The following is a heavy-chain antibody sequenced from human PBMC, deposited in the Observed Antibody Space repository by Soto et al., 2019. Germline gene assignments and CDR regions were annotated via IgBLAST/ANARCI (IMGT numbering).Heavy chain of an antibody. D-gene: IGHD3-10*01. Sequence: EVQLVESGGGLIQPGGSLKLSCAASGFTVGNNYMSWVRQAPGKGLEWVSLIYSTGTTKYADSVKGRFTASRDNANNTLYLQMNSLRAEDTAVYYCAKDGRGSGSHYNSFGYWGQGTLVTVSS. CDR1: GFTVGNNY. CDR2: IYSTGTT. V-gene: IGHV3-53*01. J-gene: IGHJ4*02. CDR3: AKDGRGSGSHYNSFGY.